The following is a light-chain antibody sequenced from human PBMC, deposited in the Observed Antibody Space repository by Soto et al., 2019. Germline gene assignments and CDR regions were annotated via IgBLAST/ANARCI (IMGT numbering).Light chain of an antibody. V-gene: IGLV2-14*03. CDR3: TSHTTSSAVL. CDR1: SSDVGNYDY. Sequence: QSALTQPASVSGSPGQSITISCTGTSSDVGNYDYVSWYQQHPGKAPKLMIYEVSTRPSGVSIRFSGSKSGNAASLTISGLQAADEADYYCTSHTTSSAVLFGGGTKVTVL. J-gene: IGLJ2*01. CDR2: EVS.